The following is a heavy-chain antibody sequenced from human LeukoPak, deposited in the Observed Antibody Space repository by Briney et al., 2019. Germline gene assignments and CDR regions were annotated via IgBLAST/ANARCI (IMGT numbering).Heavy chain of an antibody. D-gene: IGHD5-24*01. CDR1: GGSINSYY. Sequence: SETLSLTCTLSGGSINSYYCGSIRQPPGKGLEWIGYIYYSGSTNYNPSLKSRVTISVDTSKNQFSLKMSSVTAADTAVYYCARARDGHINNWFDPWGQGTLVTVSS. CDR3: ARARDGHINNWFDP. CDR2: IYYSGST. V-gene: IGHV4-59*01. J-gene: IGHJ5*02.